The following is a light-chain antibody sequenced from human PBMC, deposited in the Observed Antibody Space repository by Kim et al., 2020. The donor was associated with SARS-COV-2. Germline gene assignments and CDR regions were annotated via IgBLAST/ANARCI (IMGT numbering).Light chain of an antibody. CDR2: TAS. CDR1: QYINTF. CDR3: QQYYSAPYT. Sequence: DIQLTQSPSSLSASVGDRLTITCRSSQYINTFLIWYQQKPGKAPRLLIYTASSLQRGVPSRFSGSGSGPDFTLTITSLQPEDFATYYCQQYYSAPYTFGQGTKL. J-gene: IGKJ2*01. V-gene: IGKV1-39*01.